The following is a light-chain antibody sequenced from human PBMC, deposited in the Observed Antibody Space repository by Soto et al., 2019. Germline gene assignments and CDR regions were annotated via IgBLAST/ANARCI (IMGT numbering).Light chain of an antibody. CDR2: GAS. Sequence: EIVMTQSPATLSVSPGERATLSCRASQSVSSDLAWYHQKPGQAPRLLIYGASTRATGIPARFSGSGSGTEFTLTNNSLQSEDLAVYDCQQYNNWPRTFGQRTKVEIK. CDR3: QQYNNWPRT. CDR1: QSVSSD. V-gene: IGKV3D-15*01. J-gene: IGKJ1*01.